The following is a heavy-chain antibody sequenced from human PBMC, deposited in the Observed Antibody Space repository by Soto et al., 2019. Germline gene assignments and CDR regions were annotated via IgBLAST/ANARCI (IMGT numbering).Heavy chain of an antibody. J-gene: IGHJ4*02. D-gene: IGHD6-19*01. Sequence: QVQLQESGPGLVKPSQTLSLTCTVSGGSMDTIGFYWTWIRQRPGKGLEWIGYIYDSGSTYYNPSLRGRISISVDTSKNQFSLRLTSVTAADTAVYYCARSPRRYSSGWYDYFDYWGQGTLVSVSS. V-gene: IGHV4-31*03. CDR3: ARSPRRYSSGWYDYFDY. CDR2: IYDSGST. CDR1: GGSMDTIGFY.